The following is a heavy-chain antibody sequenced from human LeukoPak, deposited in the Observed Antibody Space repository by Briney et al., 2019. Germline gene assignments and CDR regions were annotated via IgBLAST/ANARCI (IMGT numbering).Heavy chain of an antibody. CDR2: ICGSGGST. CDR3: AKRRGAATTVTIAYFDY. V-gene: IGHV3-23*01. D-gene: IGHD4-17*01. CDR1: GFTFSTYA. Sequence: GGSLRLSCAASGFTFSTYAMSWVRQAPGKGLEWVSSICGSGGSTFYADSVKGRFTISRDNSEITLYRQMNSLRAEDTAIYYCAKRRGAATTVTIAYFDYWGQGTLVTVSS. J-gene: IGHJ4*02.